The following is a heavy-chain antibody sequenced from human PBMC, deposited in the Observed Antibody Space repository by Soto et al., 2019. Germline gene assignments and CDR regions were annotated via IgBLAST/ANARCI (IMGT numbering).Heavy chain of an antibody. CDR2: ISTYNGNT. D-gene: IGHD5-18*01. CDR3: ARDPPRRYSDCQGLDY. CDR1: GYTCTSYG. J-gene: IGHJ4*02. Sequence: HVQLVQSGAEVKKPGASVKVSCKASGYTCTSYGISWVRQAPGQGLEWMGWISTYNGNTNYAQKLQGRVTMTTDTSTSTADMEVRSLRADDTAVYYCARDPPRRYSDCQGLDYWGQGTLVTVSS. V-gene: IGHV1-18*04.